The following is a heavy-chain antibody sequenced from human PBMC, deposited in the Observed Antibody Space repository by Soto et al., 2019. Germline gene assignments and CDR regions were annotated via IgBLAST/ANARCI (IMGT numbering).Heavy chain of an antibody. Sequence: SETLSLTCTVSGGSISSYYWSWIRQPPGKGLEWIGYIYYSGSTNYNPSLKSRVTISVDTSKNQFSLKLSSVTAADTAVYYCARVGILSGYDWFDPWGQGTLVTVSS. V-gene: IGHV4-59*01. J-gene: IGHJ5*02. CDR1: GGSISSYY. CDR3: ARVGILSGYDWFDP. D-gene: IGHD3-9*01. CDR2: IYYSGST.